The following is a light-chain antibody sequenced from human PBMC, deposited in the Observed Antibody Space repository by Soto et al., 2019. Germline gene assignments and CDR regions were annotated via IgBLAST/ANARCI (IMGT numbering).Light chain of an antibody. CDR1: SSDVGSYNL. CDR2: EGS. Sequence: QSALTQPASVSGSPGQSITISCTETSSDVGSYNLVSWYQQHPGKAPKLMIYEGSKRPSGVSNRFSGYKFGNTASLTISGLQAEEGADYYCCSYAGSSPVVFGGGTKLTVL. J-gene: IGLJ2*01. V-gene: IGLV2-23*01. CDR3: CSYAGSSPVV.